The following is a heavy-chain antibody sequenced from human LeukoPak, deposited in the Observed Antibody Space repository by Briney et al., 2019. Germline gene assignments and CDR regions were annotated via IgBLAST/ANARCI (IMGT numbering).Heavy chain of an antibody. D-gene: IGHD2-21*02. CDR2: IIPIFGTT. Sequence: SVKVSCKASGGTFSSYAISWVRQAPGQGLEWMGGIIPIFGTTNYAQKFQGRVTMTADKPNSTAYMNLSSLRSEDTAVYYCARGCGGDCGDAFDIWGQGTRVTVSS. J-gene: IGHJ3*02. V-gene: IGHV1-69*06. CDR1: GGTFSSYA. CDR3: ARGCGGDCGDAFDI.